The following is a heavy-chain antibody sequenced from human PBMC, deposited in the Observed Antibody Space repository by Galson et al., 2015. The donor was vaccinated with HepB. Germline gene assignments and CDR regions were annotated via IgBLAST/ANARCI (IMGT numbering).Heavy chain of an antibody. D-gene: IGHD1-26*01. Sequence: SLRLSCAASGFTFSSYGMHWVRQAPGKGLEWVAGIIYDGTKKYYADRVQGRFTIFRDNSKNTLYLQMNSLRPEDAAVYSCATSGGSGSYYENGFDIWDRGTMVTVSS. V-gene: IGHV3-30*03. CDR1: GFTFSSYG. CDR3: ATSGGSGSYYENGFDI. CDR2: IIYDGTKK. J-gene: IGHJ3*02.